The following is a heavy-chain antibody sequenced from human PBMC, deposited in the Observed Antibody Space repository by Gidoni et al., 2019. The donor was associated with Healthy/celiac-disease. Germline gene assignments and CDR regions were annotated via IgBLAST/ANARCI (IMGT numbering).Heavy chain of an antibody. Sequence: EVQLFESGGGLVQPGGSLSLSCAASGFTFSSYAMSWVRQAPGKGREWVSAISGSGGSTYYADAVKGRFTISRDNSKNTLYLQMNSLRAEDTAVYYCASLLRVVPEIFDYWGQGTLVTVSS. CDR1: GFTFSSYA. CDR2: ISGSGGST. D-gene: IGHD2-15*01. J-gene: IGHJ4*02. V-gene: IGHV3-23*01. CDR3: ASLLRVVPEIFDY.